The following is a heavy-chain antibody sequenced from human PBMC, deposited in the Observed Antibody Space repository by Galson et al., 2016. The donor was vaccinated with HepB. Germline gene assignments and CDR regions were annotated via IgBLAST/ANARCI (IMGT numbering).Heavy chain of an antibody. Sequence: SVKVSCKAFGYLFSNYYVHWVRQAPGQEFEWMGVINPSGGSTTYAQKFQGRVTMTRDTSTSTVYVDLSSLRSDDTAVYYCARDQADHYDSSPLTYWGQGTLVTVSS. CDR2: INPSGGST. J-gene: IGHJ4*02. CDR1: GYLFSNYY. V-gene: IGHV1-46*01. D-gene: IGHD3-22*01. CDR3: ARDQADHYDSSPLTY.